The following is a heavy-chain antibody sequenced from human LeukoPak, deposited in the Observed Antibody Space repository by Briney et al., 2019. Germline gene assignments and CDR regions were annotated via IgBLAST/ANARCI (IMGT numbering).Heavy chain of an antibody. CDR2: ISGSGGKT. D-gene: IGHD3-10*01. V-gene: IGHV3-23*01. CDR1: GFTFSNYF. J-gene: IGHJ5*01. CDR3: ARSGQFDS. Sequence: GGSLRLSCTASGFTFSNYFMSWVRQAPGKGLEWVSSISGSGGKTYYTDSVKGRFTISRDNSKNMLYLQMNSLRAEDTAVYYCARSGQFDSWGQGTLVTVS.